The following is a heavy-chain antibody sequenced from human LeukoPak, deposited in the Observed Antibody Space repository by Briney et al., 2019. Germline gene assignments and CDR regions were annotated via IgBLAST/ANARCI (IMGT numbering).Heavy chain of an antibody. Sequence: SETLSLTCTVSGGSISSYYWSWIRQPAGKGLEWIGRIYTSGSTNYNPSLKSRVTMSVDTSKNQFSLKLSSVTAADTAVYYCARGSTNGTTGSLGYWGQGTLVTVSS. CDR2: IYTSGST. CDR1: GGSISSYY. V-gene: IGHV4-4*07. D-gene: IGHD1-1*01. CDR3: ARGSTNGTTGSLGY. J-gene: IGHJ4*02.